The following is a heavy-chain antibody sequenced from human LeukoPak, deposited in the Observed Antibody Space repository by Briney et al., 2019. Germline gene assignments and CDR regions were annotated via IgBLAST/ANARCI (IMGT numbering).Heavy chain of an antibody. Sequence: GASVKVSCKASGYPFTDYFIHWLRQAPGQGPEWMKWSNPNTGGTNYAQTFQGRVTMTRDTSISTAYMELSRLSSDDTAVYYCARTRSTVTTLFDYWGQGTLVTVSS. CDR3: ARTRSTVTTLFDY. D-gene: IGHD4-17*01. CDR2: SNPNTGGT. J-gene: IGHJ4*02. V-gene: IGHV1-2*02. CDR1: GYPFTDYF.